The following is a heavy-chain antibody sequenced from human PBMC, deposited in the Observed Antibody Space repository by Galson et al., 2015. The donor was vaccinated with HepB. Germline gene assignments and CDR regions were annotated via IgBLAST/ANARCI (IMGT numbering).Heavy chain of an antibody. Sequence: SLRLSCAASGLTFSSYDMSWVRQAPGKGLEWVSTISGSGVRTYYADSVKGQFTFSRDNSKNTLYLQMTSLRAEDTAIYYCAKNLIPYYYGVDVWGQGTTVTVSS. J-gene: IGHJ6*02. V-gene: IGHV3-23*01. D-gene: IGHD2-2*02. CDR1: GLTFSSYD. CDR2: ISGSGVRT. CDR3: AKNLIPYYYGVDV.